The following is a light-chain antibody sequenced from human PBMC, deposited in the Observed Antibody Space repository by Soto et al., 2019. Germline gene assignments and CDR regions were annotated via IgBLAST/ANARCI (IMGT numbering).Light chain of an antibody. J-gene: IGKJ1*01. CDR2: KAS. CDR3: QQYNSYSRT. V-gene: IGKV1-5*03. Sequence: DIQMTQSPSTLSASVGDRVSITCWASQSISSWLAWYQQNPGKAPKLLIYKASSVESGVPSRFGGSGSGTEFTLTFSSMQPDDFATDYCQQYNSYSRTLGQGTNVEIK. CDR1: QSISSW.